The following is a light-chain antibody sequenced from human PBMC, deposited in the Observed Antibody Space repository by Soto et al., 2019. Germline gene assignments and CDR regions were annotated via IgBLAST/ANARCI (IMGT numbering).Light chain of an antibody. Sequence: EIVMTQSPATLSVSPGERATLSCRASQSVRSNLAWYQQKRGQAPRLLIYGASNRAPGIPARFSGSGSGTAFTLSISNLQSEDFAMYSCHQDNYWPLTVGGGTNVEI. J-gene: IGKJ4*01. CDR3: HQDNYWPLT. V-gene: IGKV3-15*01. CDR2: GAS. CDR1: QSVRSN.